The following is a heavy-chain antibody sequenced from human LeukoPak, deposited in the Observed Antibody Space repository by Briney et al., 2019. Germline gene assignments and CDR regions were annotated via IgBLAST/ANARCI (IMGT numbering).Heavy chain of an antibody. CDR2: ITGSSTYI. Sequence: GGSLRLSCAASGFSFSTYNMNWVRQAPGKGLEWVSSITGSSTYIYYADSVKGRFTISRDNAKNSLSLQMDSLRAEDTAVYYCARDLYGDYGFDIWGQGTMVTVSS. D-gene: IGHD4-17*01. V-gene: IGHV3-21*01. J-gene: IGHJ3*02. CDR3: ARDLYGDYGFDI. CDR1: GFSFSTYN.